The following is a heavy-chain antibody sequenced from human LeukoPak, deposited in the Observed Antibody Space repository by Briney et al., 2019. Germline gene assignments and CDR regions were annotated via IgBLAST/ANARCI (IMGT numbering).Heavy chain of an antibody. V-gene: IGHV1-69*13. CDR3: ASAPRYSSSWPNNWFDP. Sequence: GASVKVSCKASGGTFSSYAISWVRQAPGQRLEWMGGIIPIFGTANYAQKFQGRVTITADESTSTAYMELSSLRSEDTAVYFCASAPRYSSSWPNNWFDPWGQGTLVTVSS. J-gene: IGHJ5*02. CDR2: IIPIFGTA. D-gene: IGHD6-13*01. CDR1: GGTFSSYA.